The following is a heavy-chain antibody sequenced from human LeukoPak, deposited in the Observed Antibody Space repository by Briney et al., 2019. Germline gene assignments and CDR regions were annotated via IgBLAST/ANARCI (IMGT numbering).Heavy chain of an antibody. CDR1: GFTFSSYA. CDR3: ARSGYGSSWYFFDY. J-gene: IGHJ4*02. D-gene: IGHD6-13*01. V-gene: IGHV3-23*01. CDR2: ISGSGGST. Sequence: PGGSLRLSCAASGFTFSSYAMSWVRQAPGKGLEWVSAISGSGGSTYYADSVKGRFTISRDNSKNTLYLQMNSLRDEDTAVYYCARSGYGSSWYFFDYWGQGTLVTVSS.